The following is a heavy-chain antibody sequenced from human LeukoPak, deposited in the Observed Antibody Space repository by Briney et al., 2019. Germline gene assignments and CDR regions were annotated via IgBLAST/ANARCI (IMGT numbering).Heavy chain of an antibody. D-gene: IGHD6-13*01. CDR1: GFTFGSYS. V-gene: IGHV3-21*01. CDR3: ARGLMIAAAGTVDY. Sequence: GGSLRLSCAASGFTFGSYSMNWVRQAPGKGLEWVSSISSSSSYIYYADSVKGRFTISRDNAKNSLYLQMNSLRAEDTAVYYCARGLMIAAAGTVDYWGQGTLVTVSS. J-gene: IGHJ4*02. CDR2: ISSSSSYI.